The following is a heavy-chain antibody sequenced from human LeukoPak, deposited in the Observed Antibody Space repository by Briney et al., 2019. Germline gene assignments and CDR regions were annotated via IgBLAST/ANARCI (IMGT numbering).Heavy chain of an antibody. Sequence: SVXXSXRASXXTFTSYLMHWMRQAPGQGLEYMGVINPNGSSTKYVHKFQGRVTMTSDTSTSTLYMELSSLRYEDTAMYYCARELLGRGGYSFDHWGQGTLVTVSS. CDR2: INPNGSST. J-gene: IGHJ4*02. CDR3: ARELLGRGGYSFDH. D-gene: IGHD5-24*01. V-gene: IGHV1-46*01. CDR1: XXTFTSYL.